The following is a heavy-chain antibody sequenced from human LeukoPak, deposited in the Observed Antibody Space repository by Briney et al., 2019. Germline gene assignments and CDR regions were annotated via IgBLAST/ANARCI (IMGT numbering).Heavy chain of an antibody. V-gene: IGHV3-74*01. CDR2: INDVGRTT. CDR1: GFPFSGYW. Sequence: GGSLRLSCAASGFPFSGYWMHWVRQAPGKGLAWVPGINDVGRTTSYADSVKGRFTISRDNAKNTLYLQMNSLRAEDTAVYYCARGHYYGMDVWGQGTTVTVSS. J-gene: IGHJ6*02. CDR3: ARGHYYGMDV.